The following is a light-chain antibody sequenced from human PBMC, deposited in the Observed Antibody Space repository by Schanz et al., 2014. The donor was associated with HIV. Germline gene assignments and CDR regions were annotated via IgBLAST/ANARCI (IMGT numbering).Light chain of an antibody. J-gene: IGKJ1*01. CDR3: QQYDAWPRT. V-gene: IGKV3-15*01. CDR1: QSISTY. CDR2: GAS. Sequence: EIVLTQSPVTLSLSPGERATLSCRASQSISTYLAWYQQRPGQAPRLLIYGASIRATDIPARFSGSGSGTEFTLTISSLQSEDFAVYYCQQYDAWPRTFGHGTKVDIK.